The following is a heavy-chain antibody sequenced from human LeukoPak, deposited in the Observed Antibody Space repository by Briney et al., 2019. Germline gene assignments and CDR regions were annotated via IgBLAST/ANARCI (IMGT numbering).Heavy chain of an antibody. Sequence: GGSLRLSCAASGFTFNNYGMHYVHQAPGKGLEWVAVISDDGRNKNYADSVKGRFTISRDSSNNTLYLQMNSLRAEDTGVYFCAKDRETTASGTFDFRGQGTLVTVSS. CDR1: GFTFNNYG. CDR2: ISDDGRNK. V-gene: IGHV3-30*18. CDR3: AKDRETTASGTFDF. D-gene: IGHD6-13*01. J-gene: IGHJ4*02.